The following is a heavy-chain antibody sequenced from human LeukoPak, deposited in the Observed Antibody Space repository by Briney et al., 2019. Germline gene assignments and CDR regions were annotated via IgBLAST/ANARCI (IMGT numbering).Heavy chain of an antibody. J-gene: IGHJ4*02. D-gene: IGHD3-3*01. Sequence: PGGSLRLSCAASGFTFSSYGMHWVRQAPGKGLEWVAFIRYDGSNKYYADSVKGRFTISRDNSKNTLYLQMNSLRAEDTAVYYCAKGVLYYDFWSGYSWDYWGQGTLVTVSS. CDR3: AKGVLYYDFWSGYSWDY. V-gene: IGHV3-30*02. CDR1: GFTFSSYG. CDR2: IRYDGSNK.